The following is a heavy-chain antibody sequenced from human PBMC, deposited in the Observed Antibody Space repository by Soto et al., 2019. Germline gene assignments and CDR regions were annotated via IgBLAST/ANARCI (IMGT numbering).Heavy chain of an antibody. CDR1: GFSFSSYG. CDR2: ISYDGSNK. J-gene: IGHJ6*01. D-gene: IGHD3-3*01. V-gene: IGHV3-30*18. Sequence: GGSLRLSCAASGFSFSSYGMHWVRQAPGKGLEWVAVISYDGSNKYYADSVKGRFTISRDNSKNTLYLQMNSLRAEDTAVYYCAKDLYYDFWSGYYKAYYYYYGMHVWGQGT. CDR3: AKDLYYDFWSGYYKAYYYYYGMHV.